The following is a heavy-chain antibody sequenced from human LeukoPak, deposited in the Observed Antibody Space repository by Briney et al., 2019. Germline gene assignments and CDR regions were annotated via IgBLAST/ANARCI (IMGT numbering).Heavy chain of an antibody. D-gene: IGHD3-16*01. CDR2: IKEDGNEK. Sequence: GGSLRLSCTASGFTFSASWMSWVRQAPGKGLEWVANIKEDGNEKCYVDSVKGRFTISRDNAKNSLCLQMNSLRAEDTAVYYCVKDRLRFSYWGQGTLVTVSS. CDR1: GFTFSASW. V-gene: IGHV3-7*03. CDR3: VKDRLRFSY. J-gene: IGHJ4*02.